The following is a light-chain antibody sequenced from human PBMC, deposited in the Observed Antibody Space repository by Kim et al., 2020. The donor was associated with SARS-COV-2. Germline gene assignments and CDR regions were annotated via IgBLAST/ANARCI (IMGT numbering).Light chain of an antibody. J-gene: IGLJ3*02. CDR3: SSYTSSSGLMV. CDR1: SSDVDDYNY. V-gene: IGLV2-14*01. CDR2: EVT. Sequence: QSITISSTETSSDVDDYNYVAWYHQHPGKAPNLMIYEVTKRPSGVSYRFSGSKSGNTASLTISGLQAEDEADYYCSSYTSSSGLMVFGGGTQLTVL.